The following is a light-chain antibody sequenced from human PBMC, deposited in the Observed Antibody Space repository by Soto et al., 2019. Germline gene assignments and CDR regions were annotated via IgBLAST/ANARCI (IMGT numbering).Light chain of an antibody. V-gene: IGKV3-15*01. CDR2: GAL. CDR1: QSVSSN. J-gene: IGKJ2*01. CDR3: QQCNDWPHT. Sequence: EIVMTQSPATLSVSPGERATLSCRASQSVSSNLAWYQHKSGQAPRLLIYGALTRATGIPARVSGRGSGTEFTLTISSLQSEDCAVYYCQQCNDWPHTFGQGTKLEIK.